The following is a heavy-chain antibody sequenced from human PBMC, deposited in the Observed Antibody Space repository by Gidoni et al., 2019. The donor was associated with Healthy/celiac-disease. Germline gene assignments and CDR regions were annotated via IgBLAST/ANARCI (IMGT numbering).Heavy chain of an antibody. Sequence: QVQLVQSGAEVKKPGSSVKVSCKASGGTFSSYAISWVRQAPGQGLGWMGGIIPVFGTANYARKFQGRVTITADESTSTAYMELSSLRSEDTAVYYCATPKGSSGYQHAFDIWGQGTMVTVSS. D-gene: IGHD3-22*01. CDR1: GGTFSSYA. CDR2: IIPVFGTA. CDR3: ATPKGSSGYQHAFDI. J-gene: IGHJ3*02. V-gene: IGHV1-69*01.